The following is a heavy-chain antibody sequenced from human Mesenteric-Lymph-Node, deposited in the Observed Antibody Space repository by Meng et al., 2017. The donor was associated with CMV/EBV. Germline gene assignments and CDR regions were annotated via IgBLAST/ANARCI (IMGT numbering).Heavy chain of an antibody. J-gene: IGHJ3*01. CDR3: AKDPVVVVVSWAFDF. Sequence: GGSLRLSCAASGFTFSNYGMPWVRQAPGKGLEWVAVIWYDGSKKYYADSVKGRFTISRDNSKNTLYLQMNSLRAEDTAVYYCAKDPVVVVVSWAFDFWGQGTMVTVSS. V-gene: IGHV3-33*06. D-gene: IGHD3-22*01. CDR2: IWYDGSKK. CDR1: GFTFSNYG.